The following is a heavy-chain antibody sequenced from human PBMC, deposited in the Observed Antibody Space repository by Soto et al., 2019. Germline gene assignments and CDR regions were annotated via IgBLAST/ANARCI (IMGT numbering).Heavy chain of an antibody. D-gene: IGHD2-2*01. V-gene: IGHV3-30*18. J-gene: IGHJ6*02. Sequence: PGGSLRLSCAASGFTFSNYGMPWVRQAPGKGLEWVAVISYDGSNKYYADSVKGRFTISRDNSKNTLYLQMNSLRAEDTAVYYSAKAVGYCSSTSCRDYYFYYGMAVWGQGTTVTVSS. CDR3: AKAVGYCSSTSCRDYYFYYGMAV. CDR2: ISYDGSNK. CDR1: GFTFSNYG.